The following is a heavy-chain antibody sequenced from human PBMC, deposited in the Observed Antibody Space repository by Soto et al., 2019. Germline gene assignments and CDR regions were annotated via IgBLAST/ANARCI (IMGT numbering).Heavy chain of an antibody. CDR1: GYTFTDYF. V-gene: IGHV1-46*01. CDR2: ISLYHHST. D-gene: IGHD2-21*02. J-gene: IGHJ4*02. Sequence: ASVKVSCKASGYTFTDYFIHWVRQAPGQGLEWMGIISLYHHSTSYAQKFQGRLTVTADTSTTTVYMHLSSLTCEDSAVYWCARQLYSCGGDWPYYMDYLGQRTLGPVSS. CDR3: ARQLYSCGGDWPYYMDY.